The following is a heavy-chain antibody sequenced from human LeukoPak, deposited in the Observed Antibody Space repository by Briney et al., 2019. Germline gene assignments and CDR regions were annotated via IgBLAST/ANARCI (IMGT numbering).Heavy chain of an antibody. D-gene: IGHD3-10*01. CDR1: GFTFSSYS. Sequence: GSLRLSCAASGFTFSSYSMNWVRQAPGKGLEWVSTIYDDNTYYADSVKGRFAISTDNSKNTLYLQMNGLRVEDTAVYFCAARKVRGVWFYLDYWGQGTLVTVSS. V-gene: IGHV3-23*01. CDR2: IYDDNT. CDR3: AARKVRGVWFYLDY. J-gene: IGHJ4*02.